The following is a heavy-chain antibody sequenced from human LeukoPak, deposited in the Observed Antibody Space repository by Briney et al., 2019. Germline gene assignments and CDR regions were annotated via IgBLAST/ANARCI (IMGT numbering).Heavy chain of an antibody. CDR2: ISAYNGNT. CDR3: ARGSSGYYYVPYFDY. V-gene: IGHV1-18*01. J-gene: IGHJ4*02. Sequence: ASVKVSCKASGYTFTSYGISWVRQAPGQGLEWMGWISAYNGNTNYAQKLQGRVTMTTDTSTSTAYMELRSLRSDDTAVYYCARGSSGYYYVPYFDYWGQGTLVTVSS. CDR1: GYTFTSYG. D-gene: IGHD3-22*01.